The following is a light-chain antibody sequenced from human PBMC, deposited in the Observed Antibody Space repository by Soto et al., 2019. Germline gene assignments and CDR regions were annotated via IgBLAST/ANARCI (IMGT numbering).Light chain of an antibody. Sequence: EILLTQSPGTLSLSPGERATLSCRASQSVSGNYFAWYQQKPGQAPRLLMYETSTRATGIPDGFTGSSSGTDFTLTISRLEPEDFAVYYCHQYGTSPYTFGQGTKLEIK. CDR1: QSVSGNY. CDR2: ETS. CDR3: HQYGTSPYT. J-gene: IGKJ2*01. V-gene: IGKV3-20*01.